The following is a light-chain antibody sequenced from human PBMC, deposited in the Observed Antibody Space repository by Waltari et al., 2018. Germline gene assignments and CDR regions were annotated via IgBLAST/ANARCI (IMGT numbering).Light chain of an antibody. CDR3: QQYNNYPPT. J-gene: IGKJ3*01. CDR1: QDISNW. Sequence: DIQVTQSPSSLSASVGDRVIITCRASQDISNWLAWYQQKPEKAPKSLIAYASRLQSGVPSRFNGSGSGTDFTLTINSLQPEDFATYYCQQYNNYPPTFGPGTKVEVK. CDR2: YAS. V-gene: IGKV1D-16*01.